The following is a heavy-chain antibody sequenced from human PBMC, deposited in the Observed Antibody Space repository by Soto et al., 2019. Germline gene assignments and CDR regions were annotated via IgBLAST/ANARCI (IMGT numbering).Heavy chain of an antibody. CDR3: AKNWDTTFSSSSH. D-gene: IGHD6-6*01. Sequence: EVQLVQSGGGLVQPGGSLRLSCVASGFSFDSYWMSWVRQAPGKGLEWVASIKQDGSEEYYVDSVKGRFTISRDNADSSVFLQMSSLRAEDTAVYYCAKNWDTTFSSSSHWGQGALVTVSS. CDR1: GFSFDSYW. V-gene: IGHV3-7*03. CDR2: IKQDGSEE. J-gene: IGHJ4*02.